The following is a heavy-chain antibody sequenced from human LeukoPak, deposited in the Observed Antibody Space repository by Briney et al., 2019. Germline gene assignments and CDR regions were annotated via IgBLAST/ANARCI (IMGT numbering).Heavy chain of an antibody. CDR1: GFTFSTYN. V-gene: IGHV3-21*01. D-gene: IGHD1-26*01. CDR3: VREPYSGGYGEDYLYYIDV. CDR2: ITSTSSYM. J-gene: IGHJ6*03. Sequence: GGSLRVSSAASGFTFSTYNMNWVRQAPGKGLEWVSSITSTSSYMYYADTVKGRFTISRDNAQNSLYLHMSSLRAEDTAVYYCVREPYSGGYGEDYLYYIDVWGKGTTLTISS.